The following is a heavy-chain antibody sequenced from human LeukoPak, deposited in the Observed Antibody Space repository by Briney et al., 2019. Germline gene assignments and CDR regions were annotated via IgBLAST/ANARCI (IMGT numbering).Heavy chain of an antibody. CDR1: GGSFSGYY. V-gene: IGHV4-34*01. D-gene: IGHD6-19*01. CDR2: INHSGST. Sequence: SETLSLTCAVYGGSFSGYYWSWIRQPPGKGLEWIGEINHSGSTNYNPSLKSRVTISVDTSKNQFSLKLSSVTAADTAVYYCARGPPDSSGWYNYWGQGTLVTVSS. J-gene: IGHJ4*02. CDR3: ARGPPDSSGWYNY.